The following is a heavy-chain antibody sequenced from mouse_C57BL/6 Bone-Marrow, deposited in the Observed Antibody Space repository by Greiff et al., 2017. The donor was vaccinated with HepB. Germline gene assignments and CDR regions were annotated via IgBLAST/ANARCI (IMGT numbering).Heavy chain of an antibody. Sequence: QVQLQQPGAELVKPGASVKLSCKASGYTFTSYWMPWVKQRPGQGLEWIGMIHPNSGSTNYNEKFKSKATLTVDKSSSTAYMQLSSLTSEDSAVYYCARRGSTMITYFDYWGQGTTLTVSS. J-gene: IGHJ2*01. CDR2: IHPNSGST. CDR3: ARRGSTMITYFDY. V-gene: IGHV1-64*01. D-gene: IGHD2-4*01. CDR1: GYTFTSYW.